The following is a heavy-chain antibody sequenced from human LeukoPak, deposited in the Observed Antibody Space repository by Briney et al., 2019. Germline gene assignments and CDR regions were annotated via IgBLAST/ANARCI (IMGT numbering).Heavy chain of an antibody. CDR3: AKGLSYDSSGYYYLNY. Sequence: GGSLRLSCAASAFTFRSYAMIWVRQAPGKGLEWVSTVSGSGGSTYYADSVKGRFTISRDNSKNTLYLQMNSLRAEDTAVYYCAKGLSYDSSGYYYLNYWGQGTLVTVSS. J-gene: IGHJ4*02. CDR2: VSGSGGST. CDR1: AFTFRSYA. V-gene: IGHV3-23*01. D-gene: IGHD3-22*01.